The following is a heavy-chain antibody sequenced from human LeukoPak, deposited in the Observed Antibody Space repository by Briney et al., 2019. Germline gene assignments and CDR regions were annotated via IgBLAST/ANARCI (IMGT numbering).Heavy chain of an antibody. J-gene: IGHJ5*02. D-gene: IGHD4-11*01. Sequence: GGALSLSCAASGFTFSSYGMLGVRQAPGKGLEWVAFIWYVGRNKYYADSVKGRFTISRDNSKTTLYLSMNRLRAEDTAAYYCAKDWDPYSNSGHWFDPWGQGTLVTVSS. CDR2: IWYVGRNK. V-gene: IGHV3-30*02. CDR1: GFTFSSYG. CDR3: AKDWDPYSNSGHWFDP.